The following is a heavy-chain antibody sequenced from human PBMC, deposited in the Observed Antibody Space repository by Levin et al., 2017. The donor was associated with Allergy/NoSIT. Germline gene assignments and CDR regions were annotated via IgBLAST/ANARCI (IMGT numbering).Heavy chain of an antibody. CDR1: GFPFSDYG. CDR3: AKADC. V-gene: IGHV3-30*18. Sequence: GGSLRLSCAASGFPFSDYGMHWVRQAPGKGLEWVALISYDGSGGYYADSVKGRFTISRDNSKNTVYLQMNSLRPEDTAVYYCAKADCWGQGTLVTVSS. J-gene: IGHJ4*02. CDR2: ISYDGSGG.